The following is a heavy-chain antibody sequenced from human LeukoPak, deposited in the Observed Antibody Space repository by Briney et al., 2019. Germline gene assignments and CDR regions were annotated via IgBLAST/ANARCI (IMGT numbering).Heavy chain of an antibody. J-gene: IGHJ4*02. D-gene: IGHD4-11*01. CDR1: EFTFRSYD. CDR2: ISYDGSNK. V-gene: IGHV3-30*18. Sequence: TGGSLRLSCVASEFTFRSYDMHWVRQAPGKGLEWVAVISYDGSNKDYADSVKGRFTISRDNTKNTLFLQMNSLRAEDTAVYFCANLRYSKGFWGQGTLVTVSS. CDR3: ANLRYSKGF.